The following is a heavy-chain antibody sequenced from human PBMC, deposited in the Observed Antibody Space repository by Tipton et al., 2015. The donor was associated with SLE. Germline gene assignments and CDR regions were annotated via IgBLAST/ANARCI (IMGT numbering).Heavy chain of an antibody. Sequence: QSGAEVKKPGASVKVSCKASGYTFTSYGISWVRQAPGQGLEWMGWISAYNGNTNYAQKLQGRVTMTTDTSTSTAYMELRSLRSDDTAVYYCAREAYYDSSGYPYYFDYWGQGTLVTVSS. D-gene: IGHD3-22*01. V-gene: IGHV1-18*01. CDR2: ISAYNGNT. CDR3: AREAYYDSSGYPYYFDY. CDR1: GYTFTSYG. J-gene: IGHJ4*02.